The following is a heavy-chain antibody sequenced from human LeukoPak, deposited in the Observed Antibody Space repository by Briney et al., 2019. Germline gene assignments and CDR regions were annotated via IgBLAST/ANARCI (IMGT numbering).Heavy chain of an antibody. CDR3: ARVVPRDRPRYSSSWYIEGWFDP. V-gene: IGHV1-69*13. CDR1: GYTFTSYG. Sequence: SVKVSCKASGYTFTSYGISWVRQAPGQGLEWMGGIIPIFGTANYAQKFQGRVTITADESTSTAYMELSSLRSEDTAVYYCARVVPRDRPRYSSSWYIEGWFDPWGQGTLVTVSS. D-gene: IGHD6-13*01. J-gene: IGHJ5*02. CDR2: IIPIFGTA.